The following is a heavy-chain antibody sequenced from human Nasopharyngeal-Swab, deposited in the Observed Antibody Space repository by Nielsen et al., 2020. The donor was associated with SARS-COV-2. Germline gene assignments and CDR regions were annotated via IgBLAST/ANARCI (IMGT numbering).Heavy chain of an antibody. J-gene: IGHJ4*02. CDR3: ARWADTRMSEAFDY. V-gene: IGHV4-39*07. D-gene: IGHD2-2*01. Sequence: SETLSLTCTVSGGSISSSGFYWGWIRQPPGKGLEWIGNVHYTGYTHYKSSLKSRVTMSVDTSMNQFSLKLSSVTAADTAVYYCARWADTRMSEAFDYWGQGTLVTVSS. CDR1: GGSISSSGFY. CDR2: VHYTGYT.